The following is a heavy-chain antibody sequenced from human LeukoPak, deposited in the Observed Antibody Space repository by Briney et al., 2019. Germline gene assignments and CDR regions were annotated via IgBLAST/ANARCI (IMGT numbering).Heavy chain of an antibody. CDR2: IKQDGSKK. D-gene: IGHD5-24*01. J-gene: IGHJ4*02. CDR1: GFPFSSYW. V-gene: IGHV3-7*04. Sequence: PGGSLRLSCVASGFPFSSYWMTWVRQAPGKGLEWVANIKQDGSKKSYVDSVKGRFTISRDNAKNSLYLQMNILRAEDTAIYYCTRVGYIDEGIDYWGQGTLVTVSS. CDR3: TRVGYIDEGIDY.